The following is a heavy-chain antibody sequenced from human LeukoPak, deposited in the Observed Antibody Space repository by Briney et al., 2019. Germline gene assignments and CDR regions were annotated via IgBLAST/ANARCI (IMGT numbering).Heavy chain of an antibody. CDR2: IYYGGTT. CDR3: AKIGGVIVSYYYYYMDV. J-gene: IGHJ6*03. Sequence: SETLSLTCTVSGGSIRGSTSYWGWIRQPPGKGLEWIGNIYYGGTTYYNPSLKSRVTISVDTSKNQFSLKLSSVTAADTAVYYCAKIGGVIVSYYYYYMDVWGKGTTVTVSS. CDR1: GGSIRGSTSY. D-gene: IGHD3-16*02. V-gene: IGHV4-39*07.